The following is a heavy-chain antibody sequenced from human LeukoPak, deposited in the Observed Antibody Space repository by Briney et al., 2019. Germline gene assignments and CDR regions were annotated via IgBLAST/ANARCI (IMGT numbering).Heavy chain of an antibody. J-gene: IGHJ5*02. Sequence: PGGSLRLSCAASGFTFSNAWMSWVRQAPGKGLEWVGRIKSKTDGGTTDYAAPVKGRFTISRDDSKNTLYLQMNSLKTEDTAVYYCTTADIVVVPAATGYNWFDPWGQGTLFTVSS. D-gene: IGHD2-2*01. CDR1: GFTFSNAW. CDR3: TTADIVVVPAATGYNWFDP. V-gene: IGHV3-15*01. CDR2: IKSKTDGGTT.